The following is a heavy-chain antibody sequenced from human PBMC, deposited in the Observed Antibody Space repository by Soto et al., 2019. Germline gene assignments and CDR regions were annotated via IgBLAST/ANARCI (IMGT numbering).Heavy chain of an antibody. V-gene: IGHV3-73*01. J-gene: IGHJ4*02. CDR1: GFTFSGSA. D-gene: IGHD4-17*01. CDR3: TRFPRGTPVTNLDF. CDR2: IRSKANSYAT. Sequence: GGSLRLSYATSGFTFSGSAMHWVRQASGKGLEWVGRIRSKANSYATAYAASVKGRFTISRDDSKNTTYLQMNSLKTEDTAVYYCTRFPRGTPVTNLDFWGQGTLVTVSS.